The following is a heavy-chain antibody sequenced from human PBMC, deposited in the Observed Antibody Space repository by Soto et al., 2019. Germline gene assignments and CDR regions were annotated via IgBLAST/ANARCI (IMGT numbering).Heavy chain of an antibody. CDR3: ASGLWGIEVNQAFDI. Sequence: EVQLLESGGGLVQPGGSLRLSCAASGFTFSTSAMTWVRQAPGKGLEWVSTISGSGTGTHYADSAKGRFTISRDNPKNLLYMQMNSLRAEDTAIYYCASGLWGIEVNQAFDIWGQGTVVTVSS. CDR1: GFTFSTSA. D-gene: IGHD6-19*01. CDR2: ISGSGTGT. J-gene: IGHJ3*02. V-gene: IGHV3-23*01.